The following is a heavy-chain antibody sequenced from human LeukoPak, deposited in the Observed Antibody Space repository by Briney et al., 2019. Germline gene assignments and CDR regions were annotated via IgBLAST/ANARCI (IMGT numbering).Heavy chain of an antibody. V-gene: IGHV3-74*01. D-gene: IGHD3-10*01. CDR2: INSDGSST. CDR1: GFTFSSYW. CDR3: ARDHLPITMVRGVTLYNWFDP. J-gene: IGHJ5*02. Sequence: GGSLRLPCAASGFTFSSYWMHWVRQAPGKGLVWVSRINSDGSSTSYADSVKGRFTISRDNAKNTLYLQMNSLRAEDTAVYYCARDHLPITMVRGVTLYNWFDPWGQGTLVTVSS.